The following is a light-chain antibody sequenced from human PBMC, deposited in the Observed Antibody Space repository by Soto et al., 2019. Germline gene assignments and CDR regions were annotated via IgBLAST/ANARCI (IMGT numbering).Light chain of an antibody. Sequence: EVVLTQSPNTLSLSPGERATLSCWASQSLRSRDLAWYQRKPGQAPRLHMFGASRRATGIPDRFNGSGSGKDFILTVSRLEPEDVAVYYCQQHGTSSYKFAQGTVQAIK. J-gene: IGKJ2*01. CDR3: QQHGTSSYK. V-gene: IGKV3-20*01. CDR1: QSLRSRD. CDR2: GAS.